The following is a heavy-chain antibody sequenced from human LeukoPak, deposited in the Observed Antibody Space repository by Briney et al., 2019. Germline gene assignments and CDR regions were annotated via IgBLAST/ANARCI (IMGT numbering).Heavy chain of an antibody. CDR3: ARGSYEPFDR. V-gene: IGHV4-59*02. D-gene: IGHD3-22*01. CDR2: VDYNGST. CDR1: GASVSSSH. Sequence: SETLSLTCTVSGASVSSSHWNWIRQSPGKGLEWIANVDYNGSTKYNPSLRGRGTMSLDTSKNQFYLKLESVTAADTARYYCARGSYEPFDRWGQGILVTVSS. J-gene: IGHJ5*02.